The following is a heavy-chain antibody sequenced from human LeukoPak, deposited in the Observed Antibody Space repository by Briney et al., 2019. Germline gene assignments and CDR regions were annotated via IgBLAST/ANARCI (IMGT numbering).Heavy chain of an antibody. CDR1: GGSISSSSYY. J-gene: IGHJ5*02. V-gene: IGHV4-61*05. D-gene: IGHD6-13*01. Sequence: SETLSLTCTVSGGSISSSSYYWGWIRQPPGKGLEWIGYIYYSGSTNYNPSLKSRVTISVDTSKNQFSLKLSSVTAADTAVYYCARGGRQLVNWFDPWGQGTLVTVSS. CDR2: IYYSGST. CDR3: ARGGRQLVNWFDP.